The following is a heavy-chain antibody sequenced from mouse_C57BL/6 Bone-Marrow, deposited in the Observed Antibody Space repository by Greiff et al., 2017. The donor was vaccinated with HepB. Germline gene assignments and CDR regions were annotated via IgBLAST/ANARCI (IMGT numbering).Heavy chain of an antibody. CDR3: VRYYWDFDV. CDR1: GYTFTSYW. Sequence: QVQLQQPGAELVMPGASVKLSCKASGYTFTSYWMHWVKQRPGQGLEWIGEIDPSDSYTNYNQKFKGKSTLTVDKSSSTAYMQLSSLTSEDAAVYYCVRYYWDFDVWGTGTTVTVSS. CDR2: IDPSDSYT. V-gene: IGHV1-69*01. J-gene: IGHJ1*03.